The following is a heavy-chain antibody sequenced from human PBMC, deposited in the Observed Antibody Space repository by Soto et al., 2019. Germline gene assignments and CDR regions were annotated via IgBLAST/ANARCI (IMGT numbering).Heavy chain of an antibody. J-gene: IGHJ6*02. D-gene: IGHD5-18*01. V-gene: IGHV4-59*04. CDR2: IYYSGST. CDR1: GGSISSYY. CDR3: RTRRRHTAMDTRYYGMDV. Sequence: SETLSLTCTVSGGSISSYYWSWIRQPPGKGLEWIGYIYYSGSTYYNPSLKSRVTISVDTSKNQFSLKLSSVTAADTAVYYCRTRRRHTAMDTRYYGMDVWGQGTTVTVSS.